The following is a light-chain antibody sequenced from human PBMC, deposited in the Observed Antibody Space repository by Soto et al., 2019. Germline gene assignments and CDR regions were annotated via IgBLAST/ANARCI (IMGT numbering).Light chain of an antibody. V-gene: IGKV3-11*01. CDR3: QQRSNLPPT. Sequence: EIVLTQSPATLSSFPGDRVTVSCRASQYINTRLAWYQHRPGQAPRLLIYQTSLRAAGIPARFSGSGSGTDFTLTICSLEPEDFAVYYCQQRSNLPPTFGQGTRLEIK. CDR1: QYINTR. J-gene: IGKJ5*01. CDR2: QTS.